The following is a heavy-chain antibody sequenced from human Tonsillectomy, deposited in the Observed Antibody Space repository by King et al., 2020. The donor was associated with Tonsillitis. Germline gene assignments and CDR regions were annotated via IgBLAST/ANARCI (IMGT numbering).Heavy chain of an antibody. CDR2: IDHNVVDK. CDR3: AKEGYPGRVTMSGFDN. V-gene: IGHV3-30*02. D-gene: IGHD3-10*02. J-gene: IGHJ4*02. CDR1: GFTFSRYG. Sequence: VQLVESGGGVVQPGGSLRLSRAASGFTFSRYGMHWVRQAAGKGLEWVAFIDHNVVDKYYGDSVKGRSTVSRDNSQNTPYLQINSLRADDPAVYYCAKEGYPGRVTMSGFDNWGQGTLLTVSS.